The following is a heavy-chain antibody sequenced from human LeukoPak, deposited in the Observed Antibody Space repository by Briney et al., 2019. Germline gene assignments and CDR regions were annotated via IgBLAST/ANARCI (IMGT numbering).Heavy chain of an antibody. CDR1: GFTFSNFW. D-gene: IGHD3-16*01. CDR2: ITSDGSNI. Sequence: PGGSLRLSCAASGFTFSNFWLHWVRQAPGKGLEWVSRITSDGSNINYADSVQGRFTISRDNAKNTLYLQMNSLRAEDTAVYYCAWGGHSSFDYWGQGALVTVSS. J-gene: IGHJ4*02. V-gene: IGHV3-74*01. CDR3: AWGGHSSFDY.